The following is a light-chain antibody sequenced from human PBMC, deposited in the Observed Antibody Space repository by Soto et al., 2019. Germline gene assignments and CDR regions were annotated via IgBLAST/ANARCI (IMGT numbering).Light chain of an antibody. J-gene: IGKJ2*01. CDR2: KAS. Sequence: DIQMTQSLSTLSASVGDRVTLTCRASQSVSDWLDWYQQKPGKAPKLLIYKASNLESGVPSRFSSSGSGTECTLTISSLQPDDSATYYCQQYNTFSPNTFGQGTKLEIK. CDR3: QQYNTFSPNT. CDR1: QSVSDW. V-gene: IGKV1-5*03.